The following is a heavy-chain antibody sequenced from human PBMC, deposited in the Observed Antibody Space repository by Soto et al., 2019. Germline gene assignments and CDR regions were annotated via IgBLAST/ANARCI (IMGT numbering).Heavy chain of an antibody. CDR2: INSDGSSA. CDR3: AKDVRDATRCFQH. J-gene: IGHJ1*01. V-gene: IGHV3-74*01. Sequence: VQLVESGGGLVQPRGSLRLSCAASGFSFSSYWMHWVRHAPGKGLVWVSRINSDGSSATYADSVKGRFTISRANAKDTLYLPLNSLTPEDTAVYYCAKDVRDATRCFQHWGEGRLVTVS. CDR1: GFSFSSYW. D-gene: IGHD2-21*01.